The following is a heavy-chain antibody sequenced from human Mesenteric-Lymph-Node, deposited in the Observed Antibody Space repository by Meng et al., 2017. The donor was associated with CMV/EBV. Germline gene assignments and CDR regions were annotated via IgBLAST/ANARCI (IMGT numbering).Heavy chain of an antibody. D-gene: IGHD6-13*01. CDR1: GGSISSSSYY. V-gene: IGHV4-39*07. CDR2: IYYSGST. CDR3: ARDPTSVGYSSSVTDGMDV. J-gene: IGHJ6*02. Sequence: SETLSLTCTVSGGSISSSSYYWGWIRQPPGKGLEWIGSIYYSGSTYYNPSLKSRVTISVDTSKNQFSLKLSSVTAADTAVYYCARDPTSVGYSSSVTDGMDVWGQGTTVTVSS.